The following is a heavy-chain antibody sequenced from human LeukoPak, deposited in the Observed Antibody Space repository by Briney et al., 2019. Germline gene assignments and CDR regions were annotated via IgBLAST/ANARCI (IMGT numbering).Heavy chain of an antibody. D-gene: IGHD2-2*01. J-gene: IGHJ4*02. V-gene: IGHV3-23*01. CDR3: AKNLPSSTSSLQYYFDY. CDR1: GFTFSSYA. CDR2: ISGSGGST. Sequence: GGSLRLSCAASGFTFSSYAMSWVRQAPGKGLEWVSAISGSGGSTYYTDSVKGRFTISRDNSKNTLHLQMNSLRAEDTAVYYCAKNLPSSTSSLQYYFDYWGQGTLVTVSS.